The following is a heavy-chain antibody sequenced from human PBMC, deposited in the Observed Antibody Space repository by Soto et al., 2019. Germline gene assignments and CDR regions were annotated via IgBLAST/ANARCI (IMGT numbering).Heavy chain of an antibody. J-gene: IGHJ6*02. V-gene: IGHV3-74*01. Sequence: EVQLVESGGGLVQPGGSLRLSCAASGFTFSSYWMHWVRQAPGKGLVWVSRINSDGSSTSYADSVKGRFTISRDNAKNTLYLQMNSLRAEYTAVYYCASFAAAAVYGMDVWGQGTTVTVSS. CDR3: ASFAAAAVYGMDV. D-gene: IGHD6-13*01. CDR2: INSDGSST. CDR1: GFTFSSYW.